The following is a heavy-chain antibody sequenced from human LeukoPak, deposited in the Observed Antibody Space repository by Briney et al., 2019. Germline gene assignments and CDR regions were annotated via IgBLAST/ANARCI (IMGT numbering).Heavy chain of an antibody. V-gene: IGHV4-39*07. CDR3: ARDVRGYSYGNDY. CDR1: GGSISSSSYY. D-gene: IGHD5-18*01. J-gene: IGHJ4*02. Sequence: SETLSLTCTVSGGSISSSSYYWGWIRQPPGKGLEWIGSIYYSGSTYYNPSLESRVTISVDTSKNQFSLKLSSVTAADTAVYYCARDVRGYSYGNDYWGQGTLVTVSS. CDR2: IYYSGST.